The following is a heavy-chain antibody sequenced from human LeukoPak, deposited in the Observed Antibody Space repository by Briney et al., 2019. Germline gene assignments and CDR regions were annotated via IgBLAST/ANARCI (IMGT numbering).Heavy chain of an antibody. CDR3: ARVERWLQFLFGY. Sequence: APVRVSGTASGYPFTGSYMHWVRQAPGQGLEWLGWIHPNSGGTNYAEKFQGRVTMTRDTSISTAYMEMSRLRSDDTAVYYCARVERWLQFLFGYWGEGTLVAVSS. V-gene: IGHV1-2*02. J-gene: IGHJ4*02. CDR1: GYPFTGSY. D-gene: IGHD5-24*01. CDR2: IHPNSGGT.